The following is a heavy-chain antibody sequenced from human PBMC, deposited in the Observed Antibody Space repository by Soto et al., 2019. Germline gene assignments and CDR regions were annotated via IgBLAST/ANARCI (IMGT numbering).Heavy chain of an antibody. CDR2: IYRTGST. CDR3: ASRDRGTSVDY. J-gene: IGHJ4*02. CDR1: GASVSSPTYY. V-gene: IGHV4-39*07. Sequence: SETLSLTCTVSGASVSSPTYYWNWVRHPPGQGLEWIGEIYRTGSTNYNRSLKSRATISLAKCEQQFSLKVTSLTAADTAVHYGASRDRGTSVDYWGQGTLVTVSS. D-gene: IGHD1-7*01.